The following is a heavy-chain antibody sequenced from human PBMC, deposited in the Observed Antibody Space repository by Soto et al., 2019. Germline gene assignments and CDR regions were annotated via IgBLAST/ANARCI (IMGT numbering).Heavy chain of an antibody. V-gene: IGHV3-66*01. CDR2: IYSGGST. CDR1: GITVYNNY. Sequence: EVQLVESGGGLVQPGGSVKLSCAASGITVYNNYMSWVRQAPGKGLEWVSVIYSGGSTSYADSVKGRFTISRDGSKNTVYLQMNSLRAEDTAVYYCARDVGVWGRGTTVTVSS. CDR3: ARDVGV. J-gene: IGHJ6*04.